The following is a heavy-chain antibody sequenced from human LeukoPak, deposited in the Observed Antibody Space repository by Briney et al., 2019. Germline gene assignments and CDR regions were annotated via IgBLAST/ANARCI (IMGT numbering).Heavy chain of an antibody. CDR3: AREYSSGGDY. J-gene: IGHJ4*02. Sequence: PGGSLRLSCAASRFTFSSYEMNWVRQAPGKGLEWVSYISSSGSTIYYADSVKGRFTISRDNAKNSLYLQMNSLRAEDTAVYYCAREYSSGGDYWGQGTLVTVSS. CDR2: ISSSGSTI. V-gene: IGHV3-48*03. D-gene: IGHD6-19*01. CDR1: RFTFSSYE.